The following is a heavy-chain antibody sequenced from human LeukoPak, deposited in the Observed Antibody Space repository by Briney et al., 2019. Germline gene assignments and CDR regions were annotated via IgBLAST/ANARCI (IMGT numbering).Heavy chain of an antibody. CDR1: GFTFDDYA. D-gene: IGHD3-10*01. CDR3: AKELWFGELYLQH. Sequence: GGSLRLSCAASGFTFDDYAMNWVRQAPGKGLEWVSGLSWNSGSIGYAHSVKGRFTISRDNAKNSLYLQMNSLRAEDTAVYYCAKELWFGELYLQHWGQGTLVTVSS. J-gene: IGHJ1*01. V-gene: IGHV3-9*01. CDR2: LSWNSGSI.